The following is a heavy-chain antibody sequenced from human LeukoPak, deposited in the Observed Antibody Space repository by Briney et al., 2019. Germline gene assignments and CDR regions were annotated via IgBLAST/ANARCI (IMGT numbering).Heavy chain of an antibody. CDR2: ISYDGRNQ. CDR1: GFTFSNYG. V-gene: IGHV3-30*03. D-gene: IGHD4/OR15-4a*01. Sequence: GRSLRLSCAASGFTFSNYGIHWVHQAPGKGLEWVAIISYDGRNQYYADSVRGRFTISRDNSKNTLYLQMNSLRAEDTAIYYCAREKCASPCLEDYFDYWGQGTLVTVSS. CDR3: AREKCASPCLEDYFDY. J-gene: IGHJ4*02.